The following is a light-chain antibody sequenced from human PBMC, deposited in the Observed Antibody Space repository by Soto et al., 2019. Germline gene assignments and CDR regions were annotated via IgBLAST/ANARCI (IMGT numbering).Light chain of an antibody. V-gene: IGKV1-9*01. CDR3: QQLNSYPS. CDR2: AAS. CDR1: QGISSY. Sequence: IPLTQSPSYLTASVGDRVTIACRASQGISSYLAWYQQKPGKAPKLLIYAASTLQSGVPSRFSGSGSGTDFTLTISSLQPEDFATYYCQQLNSYPSFGPGTKVDI. J-gene: IGKJ3*01.